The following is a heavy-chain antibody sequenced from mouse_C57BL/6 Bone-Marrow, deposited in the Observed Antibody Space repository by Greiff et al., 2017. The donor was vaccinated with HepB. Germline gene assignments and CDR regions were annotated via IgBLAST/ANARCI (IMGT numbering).Heavy chain of an antibody. V-gene: IGHV5-4*01. Sequence: EVKLMESGGGLVKPGGSLKLSCAASGFTFSSYAMSWVRQTPEKRLEWVATISDGGSYTYYPDNVKGRFTISRDNAKNNRYLQMSHLKSEDTAMYDCAREGGYAMDYWGQGTSVTVSS. CDR2: ISDGGSYT. CDR3: AREGGYAMDY. J-gene: IGHJ4*01. CDR1: GFTFSSYA.